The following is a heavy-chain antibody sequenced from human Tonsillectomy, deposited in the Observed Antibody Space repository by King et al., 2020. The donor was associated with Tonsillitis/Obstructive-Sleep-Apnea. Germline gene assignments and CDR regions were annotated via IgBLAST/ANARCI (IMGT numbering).Heavy chain of an antibody. CDR1: GFTFSSYA. CDR2: ISGSGGST. J-gene: IGHJ3*02. V-gene: IGHV3-23*04. CDR3: AKDPPRGGVTGGRAFEI. D-gene: IGHD3-16*01. Sequence: VQLVESGGGLVQPGGSLRPSCAASGFTFSSYAMSWVRQAPEKGLEWVSGISGSGGSTYYADSVKGRFTISRDNSKNTLYLQMNNLKAEDTAVYYCAKDPPRGGVTGGRAFEIWGQGTMVTVSS.